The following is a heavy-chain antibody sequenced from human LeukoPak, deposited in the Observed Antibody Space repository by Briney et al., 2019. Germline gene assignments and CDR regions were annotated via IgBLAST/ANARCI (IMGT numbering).Heavy chain of an antibody. V-gene: IGHV3-64D*06. J-gene: IGHJ4*02. CDR3: VKDRSGSFAFDY. CDR2: IYSNGDTT. D-gene: IGHD3-10*01. Sequence: GGSLRPSCSASGFTFSSYVMHWVRQAPGKGPEYVSTIYSNGDTTYYADSVKGRFTISRDNFKNTLYLQMSSLRPEDTALYYCVKDRSGSFAFDYWGQGTLVTVSS. CDR1: GFTFSSYV.